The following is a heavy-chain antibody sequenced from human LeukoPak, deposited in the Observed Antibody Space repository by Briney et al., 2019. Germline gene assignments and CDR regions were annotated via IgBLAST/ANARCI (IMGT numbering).Heavy chain of an antibody. CDR3: AKDKVATITARGYLDY. V-gene: IGHV3-23*01. Sequence: GGTLSLSCAASGFTFSSYGMSWVRQAPGKGLEWVSAISGSGGSTYYADSVKGRFTISRDNSKNTLYLQMNSLRAEDTAVYYCAKDKVATITARGYLDYWGQGTLVTVSS. J-gene: IGHJ4*02. CDR2: ISGSGGST. D-gene: IGHD5-24*01. CDR1: GFTFSSYG.